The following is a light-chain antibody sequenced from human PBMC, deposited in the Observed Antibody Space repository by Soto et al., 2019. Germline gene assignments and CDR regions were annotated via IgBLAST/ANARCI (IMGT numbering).Light chain of an antibody. Sequence: QSVLTQPASVSGSPGQSITISCTGTSSDVGGNKYVSWYQHYPGKAPKLMICDVSNRPSGVSIRFSGSKSGNTASLTISGLQAEDEADYYCSAFTGTTNVFGTGTKLTVL. J-gene: IGLJ1*01. CDR3: SAFTGTTNV. V-gene: IGLV2-14*03. CDR1: SSDVGGNKY. CDR2: DVS.